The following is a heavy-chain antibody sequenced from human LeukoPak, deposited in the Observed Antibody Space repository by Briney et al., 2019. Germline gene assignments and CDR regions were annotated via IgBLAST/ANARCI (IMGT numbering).Heavy chain of an antibody. CDR3: ARDMVRGVKDAFDS. CDR1: GFTFSQYE. Sequence: PGGSLRLSCTASGFTFSQYEMNWVRQAPGKGLEWVACITSGGGSLHYADSVQGRFTISRDNAKNSLFLQTNSLRAEDTAVYYCARDMVRGVKDAFDSWGQGTLVTVSS. D-gene: IGHD3-10*01. J-gene: IGHJ5*01. CDR2: ITSGGGSL. V-gene: IGHV3-48*03.